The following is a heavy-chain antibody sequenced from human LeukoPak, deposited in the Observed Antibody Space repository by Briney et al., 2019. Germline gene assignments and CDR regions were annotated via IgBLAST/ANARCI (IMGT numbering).Heavy chain of an antibody. J-gene: IGHJ4*02. Sequence: GGSLRLSCAASGFSFSSYWMHWVRQAPGKGLVWVSRINSDGSSTSNADSVKGRFTISRDNAKNTLYLQMNSLRAEDTAVYYCARVTGITYYFDYWGQGTLVTLSS. D-gene: IGHD1-7*01. V-gene: IGHV3-74*01. CDR3: ARVTGITYYFDY. CDR1: GFSFSSYW. CDR2: INSDGSST.